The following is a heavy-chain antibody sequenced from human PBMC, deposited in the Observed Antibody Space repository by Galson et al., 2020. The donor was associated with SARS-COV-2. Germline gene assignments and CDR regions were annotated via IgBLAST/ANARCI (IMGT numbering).Heavy chain of an antibody. Sequence: QLGESLKISCAASGFPLRSCWMSWVRQGPGKGLEWVANINNDGSEKYYVDSVKGRFTISRDNAKNSAYLQMNNLRLEDTAVYYCARYLRGGYNHDFWGQGTLVTVSS. CDR1: GFPLRSCW. J-gene: IGHJ4*02. D-gene: IGHD5-12*01. CDR3: ARYLRGGYNHDF. CDR2: INNDGSEK. V-gene: IGHV3-7*04.